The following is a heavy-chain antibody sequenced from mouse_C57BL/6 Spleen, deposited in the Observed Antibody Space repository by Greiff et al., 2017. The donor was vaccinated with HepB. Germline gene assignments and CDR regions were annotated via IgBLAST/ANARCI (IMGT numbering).Heavy chain of an antibody. Sequence: QVQLQQPGAELVKPGASVKLSCKASGYTFTSYWMHWVKQRPGQGLEWIGMIHPNSGSTNYNEKFKSKATLTVDKSSSTAYMQLSSLTSEDSAVYYCGGDYGSNWSFDDWGTGTTVTVSS. CDR2: IHPNSGST. CDR3: GGDYGSNWSFDD. J-gene: IGHJ1*03. CDR1: GYTFTSYW. V-gene: IGHV1-64*01. D-gene: IGHD1-1*01.